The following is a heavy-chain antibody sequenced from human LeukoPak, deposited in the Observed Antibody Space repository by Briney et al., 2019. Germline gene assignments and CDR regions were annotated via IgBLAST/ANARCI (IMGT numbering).Heavy chain of an antibody. D-gene: IGHD4-23*01. CDR1: GYSISSGYY. J-gene: IGHJ4*02. CDR2: IYHSGST. CDR3: ARDYTVVTPGSASIDY. V-gene: IGHV4-38-2*02. Sequence: PSEPLSLTCTVSGYSISSGYYWGWIRQPPGKGLEWIGIIYHSGSTYYNPSLKSRVPISVETSKNRFSLKLSSVTAADTAVYYCARDYTVVTPGSASIDYWGQGTLVTVSS.